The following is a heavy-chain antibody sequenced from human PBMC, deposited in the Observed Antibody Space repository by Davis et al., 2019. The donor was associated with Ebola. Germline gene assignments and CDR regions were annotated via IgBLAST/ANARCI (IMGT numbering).Heavy chain of an antibody. V-gene: IGHV4-39*01. CDR2: TYYSGST. CDR1: GGSISSSSYY. D-gene: IGHD3-22*01. Sequence: PGGSLRLSCTVSGGSISSSSYYWGWTRQPPGKGLEWTGSTYYSGSTYYNPPLKSRVTISVDTPKNPFSLKLSSVTAADTAVYYCARHCGITMLVVDFACDIWGQGTMVTVSS. J-gene: IGHJ3*02. CDR3: ARHCGITMLVVDFACDI.